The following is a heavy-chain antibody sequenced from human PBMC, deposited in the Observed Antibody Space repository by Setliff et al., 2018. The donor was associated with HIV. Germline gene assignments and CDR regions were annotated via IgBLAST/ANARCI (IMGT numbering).Heavy chain of an antibody. D-gene: IGHD3-10*01. V-gene: IGHV4-38-2*01. CDR3: ARRAGNWGLNWFDP. J-gene: IGHJ5*02. CDR1: GSSITTTYF. Sequence: SETLSLTCDFSGSSITTTYFWAWIRLPPGKGLEWVGSHYHDGTSFYNPSLKSRVTVSLDMSKNQFSLKLQSVTAADTAVYYCARRAGNWGLNWFDPWGQGTLVTVSS. CDR2: HYHDGTS.